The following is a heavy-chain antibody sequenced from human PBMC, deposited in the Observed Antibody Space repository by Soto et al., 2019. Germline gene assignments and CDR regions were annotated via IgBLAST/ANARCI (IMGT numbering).Heavy chain of an antibody. CDR2: ISSTTNYI. J-gene: IGHJ4*02. CDR3: ARESEDLTSNFDY. CDR1: GFTLTRYS. Sequence: SLRLFCASSGFTLTRYSMNWVRQAPGKGLEWVSSISSTTNYIYYGDSMKGRFTISRDNAKNSLYLEMNSLRAEDTAVYYCARESEDLTSNFDYWGQGTLVTVSS. V-gene: IGHV3-21*06.